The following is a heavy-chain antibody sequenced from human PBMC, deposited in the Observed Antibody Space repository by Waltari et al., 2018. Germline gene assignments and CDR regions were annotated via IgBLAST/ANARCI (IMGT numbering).Heavy chain of an antibody. Sequence: QVQLVQSGAEVKKPGASVKVSCKASGYTFTGYYMHWVRQAPGQGLEWMGWINTNSGGTNYAQKFQGRVTMTRDTSISTAYMELSRLRSDDTAVYYCAREKTSYGDFDYYGMDVWGQGTTVTVSS. J-gene: IGHJ6*02. CDR3: AREKTSYGDFDYYGMDV. D-gene: IGHD4-17*01. CDR1: GYTFTGYY. CDR2: INTNSGGT. V-gene: IGHV1-2*02.